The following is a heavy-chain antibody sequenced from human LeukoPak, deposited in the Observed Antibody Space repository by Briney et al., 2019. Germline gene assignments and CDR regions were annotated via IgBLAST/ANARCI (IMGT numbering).Heavy chain of an antibody. Sequence: PGGSLRLSCAASGFTFSSYAMSWVRQAPGKGLEWVSAISGSGGSTYYADSVKGRFTISRDNSKNTLYLQMNSLRAEDTAVYYCAKSPLRYCSSTSCYSFFDYWGQGTLVTVSS. V-gene: IGHV3-23*01. CDR1: GFTFSSYA. CDR3: AKSPLRYCSSTSCYSFFDY. D-gene: IGHD2-2*01. J-gene: IGHJ4*02. CDR2: ISGSGGST.